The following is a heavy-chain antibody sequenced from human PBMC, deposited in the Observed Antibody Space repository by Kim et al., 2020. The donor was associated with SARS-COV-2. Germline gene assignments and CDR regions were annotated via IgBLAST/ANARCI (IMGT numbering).Heavy chain of an antibody. CDR3: ARALIMTDERDRNFDL. J-gene: IGHJ2*01. D-gene: IGHD2-21*02. CDR1: GGTFSSYA. Sequence: SVKVSCKASGGTFSSYAISWVRQAPGQGLEWMGRIIPILGIANYAQKFQGRVTITADKSTSTAYMELSSLRSEDTAVYYCARALIMTDERDRNFDLWGRGTLVTVSS. V-gene: IGHV1-69*04. CDR2: IIPILGIA.